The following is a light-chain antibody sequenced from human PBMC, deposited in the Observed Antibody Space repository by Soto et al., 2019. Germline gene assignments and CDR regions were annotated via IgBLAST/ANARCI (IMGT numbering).Light chain of an antibody. CDR1: SSDVGGYNY. Sequence: QSALTQPPSASGSPGQSVTISCTGTSSDVGGYNYVSWYQQHPGKAPKLMIYEVSKRPSGVSNRFSGSKSGNTASLTISGLQTEDEADYYCSSYTSSTTVVFGGRTKLTVL. V-gene: IGLV2-14*01. CDR2: EVS. CDR3: SSYTSSTTVV. J-gene: IGLJ2*01.